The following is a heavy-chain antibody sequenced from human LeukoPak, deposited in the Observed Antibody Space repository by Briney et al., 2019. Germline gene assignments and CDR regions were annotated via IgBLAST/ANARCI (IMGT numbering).Heavy chain of an antibody. CDR2: ISAYNGNT. V-gene: IGHV1-18*01. CDR1: GYTFTSYG. D-gene: IGHD3-3*01. Sequence: ASVKVSCKASGYTFTSYGISWARQAPGQGLEWMGWISAYNGNTNYAQKLQGRVTMTTDTSTSTAYMELRSLRSDDTAVYYCARSLPGGGRFLEWYKYYMDVWGKGTTVTVSS. CDR3: ARSLPGGGRFLEWYKYYMDV. J-gene: IGHJ6*03.